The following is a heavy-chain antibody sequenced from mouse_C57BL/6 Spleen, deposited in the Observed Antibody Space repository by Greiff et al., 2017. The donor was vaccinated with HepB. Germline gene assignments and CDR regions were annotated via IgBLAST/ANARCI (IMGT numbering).Heavy chain of an antibody. Sequence: VQLQQPGAELVKPGASVKMSCKASGYTFTSYWITWVKQRPGQGLEWIGDIYPGSGSTNYNEKFKSKATLTVDPSSSTAYMQLSSLTSEDSAVYYCAREERYLYAMDYWGQGTSVTVSS. CDR2: IYPGSGST. D-gene: IGHD2-12*01. CDR3: AREERYLYAMDY. V-gene: IGHV1-55*01. CDR1: GYTFTSYW. J-gene: IGHJ4*01.